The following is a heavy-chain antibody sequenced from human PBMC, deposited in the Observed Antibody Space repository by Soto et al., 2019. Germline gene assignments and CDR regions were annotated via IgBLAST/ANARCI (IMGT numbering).Heavy chain of an antibody. D-gene: IGHD6-19*01. Sequence: PGGSLRLSCAASGFTFSSYGMHWVRQAPGKGLEWVAVISYDGSNKYYADSVKGRFTISRDNSKNTLYLQMNSLRAEDTAVYYCAKCPVAGTMLHYYYGMDVWGQGTLVTVSS. CDR1: GFTFSSYG. V-gene: IGHV3-30*18. CDR3: AKCPVAGTMLHYYYGMDV. J-gene: IGHJ6*02. CDR2: ISYDGSNK.